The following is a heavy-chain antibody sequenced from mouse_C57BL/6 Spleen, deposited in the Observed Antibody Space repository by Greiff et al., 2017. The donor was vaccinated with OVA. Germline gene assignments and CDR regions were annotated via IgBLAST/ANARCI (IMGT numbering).Heavy chain of an antibody. CDR3: ARWDDSKCVWYFDV. D-gene: IGHD2-5*01. CDR2: IDPEDGET. CDR1: GFNIKDYY. V-gene: IGHV14-2*01. Sequence: VQLQQSGAELVKPGASVTLSCTASGFNIKDYYMHWVKQRTEQGLEWIGRIDPEDGETKYAPKFPGKATIPDAPSSNTAYLQSIRLTSEDTAVYDGARWDDSKCVWYFDVWGTGTTVTVSS. J-gene: IGHJ1*03.